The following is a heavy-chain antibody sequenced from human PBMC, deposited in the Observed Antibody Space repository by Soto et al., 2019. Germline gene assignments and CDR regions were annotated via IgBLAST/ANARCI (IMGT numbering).Heavy chain of an antibody. CDR1: GFTFSSYA. CDR2: ISGSGGST. J-gene: IGHJ3*02. CDR3: AKDRLVRGVTQGPDAFDI. Sequence: GGSLRLSCAASGFTFSSYAMSWVRQAPGKGLEWVSAISGSGGSTYYADSVKGRFTISRDNSKNTLYLQMNSLRAEDTAVYYCAKDRLVRGVTQGPDAFDIWGQGTMVTVSS. D-gene: IGHD3-10*01. V-gene: IGHV3-23*01.